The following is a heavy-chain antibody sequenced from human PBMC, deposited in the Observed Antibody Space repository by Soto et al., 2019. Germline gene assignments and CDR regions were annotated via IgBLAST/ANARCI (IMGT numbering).Heavy chain of an antibody. D-gene: IGHD6-19*01. V-gene: IGHV2-5*02. CDR3: AHRPIVVAGTRGFAWFDP. Sequence: QITLKESGPTLVKPTQTLTLTCTFSGFSLSTSGVGVGWIRQPPGKALEWLAFIYWDDDKRYSPSLKSRLTITKAPSKNQVVLTMTNIDPVDTATYYCAHRPIVVAGTRGFAWFDPWGQGTLVTVSS. J-gene: IGHJ5*02. CDR1: GFSLSTSGVG. CDR2: IYWDDDK.